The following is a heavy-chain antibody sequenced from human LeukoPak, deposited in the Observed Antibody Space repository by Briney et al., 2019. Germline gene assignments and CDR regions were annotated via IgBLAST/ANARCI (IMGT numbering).Heavy chain of an antibody. J-gene: IGHJ5*02. CDR3: ARGGYCSSTSCYTKHSWFDP. Sequence: SETLSLTCAVYGGSFSGYYWGWIRQPPGKGLEWIASIYYSGSTYYNPSLKSRVTISVDTSKNQFSLKLSSVTAADTAVYYCARGGYCSSTSCYTKHSWFDPWGQGTLVTVSS. CDR1: GGSFSGYY. V-gene: IGHV4-34*09. CDR2: IYYSGST. D-gene: IGHD2-2*02.